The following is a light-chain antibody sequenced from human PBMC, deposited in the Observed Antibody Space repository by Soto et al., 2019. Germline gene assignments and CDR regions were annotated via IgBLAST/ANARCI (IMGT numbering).Light chain of an antibody. CDR2: DAS. Sequence: EIVLTQSPATLSLSPEERATLSCRASQSVSSYLAWYQQKPGQAPTLLIYDASIRATGIPARFSGSVSGTDCTLTISSLEPEDFAVYYCQQRSDWWTFGPGTKVDI. J-gene: IGKJ1*01. V-gene: IGKV3-11*01. CDR1: QSVSSY. CDR3: QQRSDWWT.